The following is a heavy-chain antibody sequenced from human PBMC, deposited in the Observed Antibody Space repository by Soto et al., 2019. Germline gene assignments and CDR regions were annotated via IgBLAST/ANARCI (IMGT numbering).Heavy chain of an antibody. D-gene: IGHD1-1*01. J-gene: IGHJ4*02. V-gene: IGHV3-7*05. CDR2: IKQDGSEK. Sequence: PGXSRRLSCAASGFTFSSYWMSWVRQAPGKGLEWVANIKQDGSEKYYVDSVKGRLSISRDNAKNSLFLQMNSLRVDDTAVYYCAKRDHQYWGQGTLVTVSS. CDR3: AKRDHQY. CDR1: GFTFSSYW.